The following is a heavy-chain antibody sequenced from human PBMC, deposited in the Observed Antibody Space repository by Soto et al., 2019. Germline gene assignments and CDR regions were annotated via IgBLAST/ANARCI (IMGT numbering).Heavy chain of an antibody. V-gene: IGHV2-5*02. Sequence: QITLKESGPTLVKPTQTLTLTCTFSGFSLRNSGVGVGWIRQPPGKALEWLALIYWDDDKRYSPSLKSRLTITKDTSKNRLGLTSTKMYPVYNATYYWANPTTGGLYFDSWAQGTPITVSS. J-gene: IGHJ4*02. CDR1: GFSLRNSGVG. CDR3: ANPTTGGLYFDS. D-gene: IGHD1-26*01. CDR2: IYWDDDK.